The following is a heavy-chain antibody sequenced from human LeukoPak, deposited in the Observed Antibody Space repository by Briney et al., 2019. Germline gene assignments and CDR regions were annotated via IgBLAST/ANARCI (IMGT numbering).Heavy chain of an antibody. D-gene: IGHD1-1*01. CDR2: IIPIFGTA. CDR3: ARDRFRGTTRDYFDY. Sequence: SVKVSCKASGGTFSSYAISWVRQAPGQGLEWMGGIIPIFGTANYAQKFQGRVTITADESTSTAYMEPSSLRSEDTAVYYCARDRFRGTTRDYFDYWGQGTLVTVSS. CDR1: GGTFSSYA. J-gene: IGHJ4*02. V-gene: IGHV1-69*13.